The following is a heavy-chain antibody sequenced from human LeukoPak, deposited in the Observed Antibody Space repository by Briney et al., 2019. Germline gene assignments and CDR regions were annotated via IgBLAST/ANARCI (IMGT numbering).Heavy chain of an antibody. CDR3: AREYLYDYVWGSYRRRGFDY. CDR2: IIPIFGTA. Sequence: SVKVSCKASGGTFSSYAIGWVRQAPGQGLEWMGGIIPIFGTANYAQKFQGRVTITADKSTSTAYMELSSLRSEDTAVYYCAREYLYDYVWGSYRRRGFDYWGQGTLVTVSS. V-gene: IGHV1-69*06. D-gene: IGHD3-16*02. J-gene: IGHJ4*02. CDR1: GGTFSSYA.